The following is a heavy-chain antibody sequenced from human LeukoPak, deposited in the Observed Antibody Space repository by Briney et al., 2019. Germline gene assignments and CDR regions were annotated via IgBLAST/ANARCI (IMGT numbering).Heavy chain of an antibody. CDR2: IYYGGST. D-gene: IGHD2-15*01. J-gene: IGHJ6*02. V-gene: IGHV4-59*01. CDR1: GGSLSRYF. CDR3: ARFCSGGSCPDV. Sequence: PSETLSLTRTVSGGSLSRYFWTWIRQPPGKGLEWIGNIYYGGSTRYNPSLKSRVSISVDTSKNQFSLKLTSVTAADTAVYYCARFCSGGSCPDVWGQGTTVSVSS.